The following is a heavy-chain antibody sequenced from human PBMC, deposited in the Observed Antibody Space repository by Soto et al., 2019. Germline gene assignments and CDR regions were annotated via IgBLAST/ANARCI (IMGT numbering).Heavy chain of an antibody. CDR2: ISSSSSTI. CDR1: GFTFSSYS. D-gene: IGHD3-3*01. CDR3: ARPIFGVVIGDPSGYGMDV. Sequence: GGSLRLSCAASGFTFSSYSMNWVRQAPGKGLEWVSYISSSSSTIYYADSVKGRFTISRDNAKNSLYLQMNSLRDEDTAVYYCARPIFGVVIGDPSGYGMDVWGQGTTVTVSS. J-gene: IGHJ6*02. V-gene: IGHV3-48*02.